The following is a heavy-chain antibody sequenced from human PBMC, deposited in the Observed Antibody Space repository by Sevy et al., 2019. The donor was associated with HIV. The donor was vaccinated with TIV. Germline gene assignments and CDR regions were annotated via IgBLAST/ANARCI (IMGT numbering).Heavy chain of an antibody. V-gene: IGHV3-30-3*01. CDR3: ARDRSSGWYSPYYYGMDV. J-gene: IGHJ6*02. Sequence: GGSLRLSCVASGFTFSSYTMHWVRQAPGKGLEWVAVISYDASNKDYADSVKGRFTISRDNSKNTLYLQMNSLRAEDTAVYYCARDRSSGWYSPYYYGMDVWGQGTTVTVSS. CDR1: GFTFSSYT. D-gene: IGHD6-19*01. CDR2: ISYDASNK.